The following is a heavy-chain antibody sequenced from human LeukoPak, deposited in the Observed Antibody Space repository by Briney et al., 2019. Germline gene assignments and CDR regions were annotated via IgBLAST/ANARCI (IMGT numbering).Heavy chain of an antibody. D-gene: IGHD6-13*01. J-gene: IGHJ4*02. CDR1: GFTFSSYS. CDR2: ISSSSSYI. CDR3: AKDIYSSSWQSSGYLDY. Sequence: GGSLRLSCAASGFTFSSYSMNWVRQAPGKGLEWVSSISSSSSYIYYAGSVKGRFTISRDNSKNTLYLQMNSLRTEDTAVYYCAKDIYSSSWQSSGYLDYWGQGTLVTVSS. V-gene: IGHV3-21*01.